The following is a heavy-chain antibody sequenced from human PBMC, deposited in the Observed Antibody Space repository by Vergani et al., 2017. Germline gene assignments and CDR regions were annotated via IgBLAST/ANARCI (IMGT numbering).Heavy chain of an antibody. J-gene: IGHJ4*02. CDR2: IIPIFGTT. Sequence: QGQLAQSGAEVKKPGSSVKVSCKASGGTFSSISISWVRQAPGQGLEWMGRIIPIFGTTSYAQKFQGRVTILADESTSTAYMELSSLRSEDTAVYYCARERGGTTVTTSYFDYWGQGTLVTVSS. CDR3: ARERGGTTVTTSYFDY. CDR1: GGTFSSIS. V-gene: IGHV1-69*13. D-gene: IGHD4-17*01.